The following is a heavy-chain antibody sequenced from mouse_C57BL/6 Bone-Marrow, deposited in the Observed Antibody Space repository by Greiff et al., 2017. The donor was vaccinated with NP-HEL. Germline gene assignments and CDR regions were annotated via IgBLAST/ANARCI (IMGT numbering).Heavy chain of an antibody. J-gene: IGHJ3*01. V-gene: IGHV5-4*03. D-gene: IGHD1-1*01. CDR2: ISDGGSYT. CDR1: GFTFSSYA. CDR3: ARGSTVVAEGAWFAY. Sequence: EVNVVESGGGLVKPGGSLKLSCAASGFTFSSYAMSWVRQTPEKRLEWVATISDGGSYTYYPDNVKGRFTISRDNAKNNLYLQMSHLKSEDTAMYYCARGSTVVAEGAWFAYWGQGTLVTVSA.